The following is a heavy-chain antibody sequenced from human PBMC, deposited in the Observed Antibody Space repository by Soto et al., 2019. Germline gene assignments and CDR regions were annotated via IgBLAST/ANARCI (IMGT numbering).Heavy chain of an antibody. D-gene: IGHD2-15*01. CDR3: ARDKDCSGGSCYSFDY. CDR2: IIPILGIA. J-gene: IGHJ4*02. CDR1: GGTFSSYT. Sequence: QVQLVQSGAEVKKPGSSVKVSCKASGGTFSSYTISWVRQAPGQGLEWMGRIIPILGIANYAQKFQGRVTITADKSTSTAYMELSSLRSEDTAVYYCARDKDCSGGSCYSFDYWGQGTLVTVSS. V-gene: IGHV1-69*08.